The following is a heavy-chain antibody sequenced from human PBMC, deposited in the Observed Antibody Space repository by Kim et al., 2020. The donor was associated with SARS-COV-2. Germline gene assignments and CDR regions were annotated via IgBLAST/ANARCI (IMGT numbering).Heavy chain of an antibody. D-gene: IGHD3-3*01. CDR1: GFTFTTYW. CDR3: ARGPEWGSGADY. Sequence: GGSLRLSCTTSGFTFTTYWMNWVRQAPGKGLEWLANINQDGNDNHYVDSVKCRFTISRDNAKSSLYLQMDSLRAEDTALYYCARGPEWGSGADYWCQGTL. CDR2: INQDGNDN. V-gene: IGHV3-7*01. J-gene: IGHJ4*02.